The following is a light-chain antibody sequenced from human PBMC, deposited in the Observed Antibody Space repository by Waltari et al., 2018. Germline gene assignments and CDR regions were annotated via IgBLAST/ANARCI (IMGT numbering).Light chain of an antibody. CDR1: NIGSKN. CDR2: RDS. CDR3: QVWDSSTAWV. V-gene: IGLV3-9*01. J-gene: IGLJ3*02. Sequence: SYELTQPLSVSVALGQTARITCGGNNIGSKNVHWYQQKPGQAPVLVICRDSNRPSGIPERFSGSNSGNTATLTISRAQAGDEADYYCQVWDSSTAWVFGGGTKLTVL.